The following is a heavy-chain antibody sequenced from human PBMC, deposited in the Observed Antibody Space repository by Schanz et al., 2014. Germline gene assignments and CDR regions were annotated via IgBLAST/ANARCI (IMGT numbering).Heavy chain of an antibody. CDR2: IYYSGST. CDR3: ARDQGTGDLPILRPAYGMDV. Sequence: EQVLESGGGFVQPGGSLRLSCATSGFTFTTFAMTWVRQAPGKGLEWIGYIYYSGSTYYNPSLKSRVTISVDTSKTQFPLKLSSVTAAETAVYYCARDQGTGDLPILRPAYGMDVWGQGTTVTVSS. J-gene: IGHJ6*02. CDR1: GFTFTTFA. D-gene: IGHD7-27*01. V-gene: IGHV4-31*02.